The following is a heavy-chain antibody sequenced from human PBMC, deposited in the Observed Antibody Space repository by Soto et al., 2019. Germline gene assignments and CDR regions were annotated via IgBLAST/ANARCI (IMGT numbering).Heavy chain of an antibody. J-gene: IGHJ4*02. CDR3: ARALASDGWLQYDY. V-gene: IGHV4-34*01. CDR1: GGSFSGYY. Sequence: KPSETLSLTCAVYGGSFSGYYWSWIRQPPGKGLEWIGEINHSGSTNYNPSLKSRVTISVDTSKNQFSLKLSSVTAADTAVYYCARALASDGWLQYDYWGQGTLVPSPQ. D-gene: IGHD5-12*01. CDR2: INHSGST.